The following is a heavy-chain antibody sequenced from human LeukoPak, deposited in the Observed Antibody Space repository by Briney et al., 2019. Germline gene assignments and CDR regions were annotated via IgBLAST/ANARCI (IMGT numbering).Heavy chain of an antibody. J-gene: IGHJ4*02. CDR2: IHTAGRT. CDR3: ARGVTQTGYAPDY. D-gene: IGHD2-2*01. CDR1: GFTISDRH. Sequence: PGGSLRLSCAASGFTISDRHMNWVRQAPGMGLEWVSVIHTAGRTYYADSVKGRFTISRDNSKNTVYLQMQSLRADGTAVYYCARGVTQTGYAPDYWGQGTLVTVSS. V-gene: IGHV3-53*01.